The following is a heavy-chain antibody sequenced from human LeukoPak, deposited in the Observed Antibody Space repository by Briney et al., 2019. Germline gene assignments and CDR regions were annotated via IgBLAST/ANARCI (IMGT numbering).Heavy chain of an antibody. D-gene: IGHD3-16*02. Sequence: PSETLSLTCTVSGGSISSGDYYWRWIRQPPGKGLEWIGYIYYSGSTYYNPSLKSRVTISVDTSKNQFSLKLSSVTAADTAVYYCARGILGELSFRINWFDPWGQGTLVTVSS. CDR3: ARGILGELSFRINWFDP. J-gene: IGHJ5*02. CDR1: GGSISSGDYY. CDR2: IYYSGST. V-gene: IGHV4-30-4*01.